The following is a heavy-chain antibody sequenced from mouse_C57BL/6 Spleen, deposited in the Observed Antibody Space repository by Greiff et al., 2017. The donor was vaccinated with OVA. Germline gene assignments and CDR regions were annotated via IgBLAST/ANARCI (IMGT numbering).Heavy chain of an antibody. V-gene: IGHV2-2*01. D-gene: IGHD2-1*01. CDR3: ARNGIYGNYTYYAMDY. Sequence: QVQLQQSGPGLVQPSQSLSITCTVSGFSLTSYGVHWVRQSPGKGLEWLGVIWSGGSTDYNAAFISRLSISKDNSKSQVFFKMNSLQADDTAIYYCARNGIYGNYTYYAMDYWGQGTSVTVSS. J-gene: IGHJ4*01. CDR1: GFSLTSYG. CDR2: IWSGGST.